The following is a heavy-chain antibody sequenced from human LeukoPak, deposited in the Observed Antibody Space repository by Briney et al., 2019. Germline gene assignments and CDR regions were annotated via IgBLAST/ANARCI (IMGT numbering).Heavy chain of an antibody. CDR3: ARGKEWLPNDY. CDR2: ITSSGSTI. CDR1: GFTFSSYE. Sequence: VGALRLACAASGFTFSSYEMNWVRQAPGKGLEWDSYITSSGSTIYYAVSVKGRFPISRDNAKNSLYLQMNSLRAEDTAVYYCARGKEWLPNDYWGQGTLVTVSS. D-gene: IGHD3-3*01. J-gene: IGHJ4*02. V-gene: IGHV3-48*03.